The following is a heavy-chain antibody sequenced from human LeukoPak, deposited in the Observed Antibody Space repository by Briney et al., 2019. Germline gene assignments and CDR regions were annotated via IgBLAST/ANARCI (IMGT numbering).Heavy chain of an antibody. Sequence: NPSETLSPTCTVSGGSISSYYWSWIRQPPGKGLEWIGYIYYSGSTNYNPSLKSRVTISVDTSKNQFSLKLSSVTAADTAVYYCAKLVDTAMVPIDYWGQGTLVTVSS. CDR1: GGSISSYY. CDR2: IYYSGST. CDR3: AKLVDTAMVPIDY. J-gene: IGHJ4*02. V-gene: IGHV4-59*01. D-gene: IGHD5-18*01.